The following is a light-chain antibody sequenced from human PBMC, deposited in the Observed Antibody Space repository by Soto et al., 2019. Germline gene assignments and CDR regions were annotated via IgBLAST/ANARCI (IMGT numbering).Light chain of an antibody. J-gene: IGKJ1*01. CDR1: QSVSSN. CDR3: HQHGGSPQT. CDR2: GAS. Sequence: EIVMTQSPATLSVSPGERATLSCRASQSVSSNLAWYQQKPGQAPRLLIYGASTRATGIPARFSGSGSGTEFILTISGLEPEDSGIYHCHQHGGSPQTLGQGTKVDTK. V-gene: IGKV3-15*01.